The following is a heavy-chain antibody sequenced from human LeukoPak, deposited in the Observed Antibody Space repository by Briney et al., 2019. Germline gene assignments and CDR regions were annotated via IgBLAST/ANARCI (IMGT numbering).Heavy chain of an antibody. Sequence: EASVSVSCKASGGTFSSYAISWVRQAPGQGLEWMGGIIPIFGTANYAQKFQGRVTITADESTSTAYMELSSLRSEDTAVYYCARSKRDTAMDYAEYYLDYWGQGTLVTVSS. CDR3: ARSKRDTAMDYAEYYLDY. J-gene: IGHJ4*02. D-gene: IGHD5-18*01. CDR1: GGTFSSYA. V-gene: IGHV1-69*13. CDR2: IIPIFGTA.